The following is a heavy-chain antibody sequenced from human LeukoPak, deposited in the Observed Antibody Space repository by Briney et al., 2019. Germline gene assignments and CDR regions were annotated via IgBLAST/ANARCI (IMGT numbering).Heavy chain of an antibody. Sequence: SETLSLTCTVSGGSISSYYWSWIRQPAGKGLEWIGRIYTSGSTNYNPSLKSRVTMSVDTYKNQFSLKLSSVTAADTAVYYCARGGRSGSRTGFDPWGQGTLVTVSS. CDR3: ARGGRSGSRTGFDP. D-gene: IGHD6-19*01. CDR1: GGSISSYY. V-gene: IGHV4-4*07. J-gene: IGHJ5*02. CDR2: IYTSGST.